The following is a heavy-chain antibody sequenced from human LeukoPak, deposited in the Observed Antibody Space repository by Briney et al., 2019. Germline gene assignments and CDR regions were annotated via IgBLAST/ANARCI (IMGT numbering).Heavy chain of an antibody. D-gene: IGHD3-10*01. Sequence: GGSLRLSCAASGFTFSSYWMHWVRQAPGKGLVGVSRINTDGRSTTYADSVKGRFTISRDNAKNTLYLQMNSLRAEDTAVYYCAKHPGDWGRGTMVTVSS. CDR2: INTDGRST. CDR3: AKHPGD. CDR1: GFTFSSYW. J-gene: IGHJ3*01. V-gene: IGHV3-74*01.